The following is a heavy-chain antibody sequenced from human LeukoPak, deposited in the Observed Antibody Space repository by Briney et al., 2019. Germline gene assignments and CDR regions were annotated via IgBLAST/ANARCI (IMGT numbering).Heavy chain of an antibody. Sequence: ASVKVSCKASGYTFTSYGISWVRQAPGQGLEWMGWISGYNDDTNYAQKVQGRISMTTDTSTSTAYMEVRSLRSDDTAVYYCARADHLLTLTCFFDHWGQGTLVTVSS. D-gene: IGHD3-16*01. J-gene: IGHJ4*02. CDR1: GYTFTSYG. CDR3: ARADHLLTLTCFFDH. CDR2: ISGYNDDT. V-gene: IGHV1-18*01.